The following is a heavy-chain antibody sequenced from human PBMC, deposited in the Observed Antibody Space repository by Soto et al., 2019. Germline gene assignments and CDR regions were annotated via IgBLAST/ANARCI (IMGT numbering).Heavy chain of an antibody. CDR3: ARHATYYDILTGYYFDY. V-gene: IGHV5-51*01. CDR1: GYSFSTYC. Sequence: GESLKSSGKGSGYSFSTYCIGWVLQVPWKGLEWMGIISPGDSDTKYSQSFQGQVTISADKSISTAYLQWNSLKASDTAMYYCARHATYYDILTGYYFDYWGQGTLVTVSS. D-gene: IGHD3-9*01. CDR2: ISPGDSDT. J-gene: IGHJ4*02.